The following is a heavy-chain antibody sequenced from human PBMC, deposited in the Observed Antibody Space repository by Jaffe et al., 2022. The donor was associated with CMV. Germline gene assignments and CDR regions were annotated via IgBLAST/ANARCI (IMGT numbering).Heavy chain of an antibody. CDR2: ISSSSSYI. J-gene: IGHJ4*02. CDR3: ARRRNGGGDFWSGYSLDY. D-gene: IGHD3-3*01. Sequence: EVQLVESGGGLVKPGGSLRLSCAASGFTFSSYSMNWVRQAPGKGLEWVSSISSSSSYIYYADSVKGRFTISRDNAKNSLYLQMNSLRAEDTAVYYCARRRNGGGDFWSGYSLDYWGQGTLVTVSS. V-gene: IGHV3-21*01. CDR1: GFTFSSYS.